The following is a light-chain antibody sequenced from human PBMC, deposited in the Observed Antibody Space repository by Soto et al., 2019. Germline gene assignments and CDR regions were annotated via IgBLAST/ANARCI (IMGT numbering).Light chain of an antibody. V-gene: IGKV2-30*01. CDR3: MQGTLWPPT. J-gene: IGKJ1*01. CDR1: RSLVYSDGNAY. Sequence: DVVMTQSPLSLPVTLGQPASISCRSSRSLVYSDGNAYLNWFQQRPGQSPRRLIYKASNRDSGVPDRFSGSGSGTDFTLQINRVEAEDVGVYYCMQGTLWPPTFGRGTRVEI. CDR2: KAS.